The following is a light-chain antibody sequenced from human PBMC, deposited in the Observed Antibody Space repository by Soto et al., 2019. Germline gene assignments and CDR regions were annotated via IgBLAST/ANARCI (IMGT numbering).Light chain of an antibody. CDR2: SIN. J-gene: IGLJ1*01. Sequence: QSVLTQPPSASGTPGQRVTISCSGSNSNIRSNTVTWYQQLPGTAPKLLIYSINQRPSGVPDRFSGSKSDISASLAISGLQSEDEADYYCAACDDSLNGYVCGTGTKGTVL. CDR3: AACDDSLNGYV. CDR1: NSNIRSNT. V-gene: IGLV1-44*01.